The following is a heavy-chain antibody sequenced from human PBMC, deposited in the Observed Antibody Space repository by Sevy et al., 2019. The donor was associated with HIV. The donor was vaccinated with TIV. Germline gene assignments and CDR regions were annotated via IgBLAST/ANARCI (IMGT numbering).Heavy chain of an antibody. J-gene: IGHJ5*02. CDR2: MNPNSGNT. V-gene: IGHV1-8*01. D-gene: IGHD3-16*02. CDR3: ARKAKVISGFRWFDP. Sequence: ASVKVSCKASGYTFTSYDINWVRQATGQGLEWMGCMNPNSGNTGYAQKFQGRVTMTRNTSISTAYMELSSLRSEDTAVYYCARKAKVISGFRWFDPWGQGTLVTVSS. CDR1: GYTFTSYD.